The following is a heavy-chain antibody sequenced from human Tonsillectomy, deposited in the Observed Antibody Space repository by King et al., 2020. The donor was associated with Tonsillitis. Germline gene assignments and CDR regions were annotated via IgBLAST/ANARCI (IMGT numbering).Heavy chain of an antibody. V-gene: IGHV2-5*01. CDR3: AHSITMIVVVNTKANHDAFDI. Sequence: TLKESGPTLVKPTQTLTLTCTFSGFSLSTSGVGVGWIRQPPGKALEWLALIYWNDDKRYSPSLKSRLTITKDTSKNQVVLTMTNMDPVDTATYYCAHSITMIVVVNTKANHDAFDIWGQGTMVTVSS. J-gene: IGHJ3*02. CDR1: GFSLSTSGVG. D-gene: IGHD3-22*01. CDR2: IYWNDDK.